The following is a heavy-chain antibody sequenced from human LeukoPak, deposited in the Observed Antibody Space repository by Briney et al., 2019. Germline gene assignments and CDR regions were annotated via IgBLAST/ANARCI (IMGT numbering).Heavy chain of an antibody. CDR2: VSSSGSTK. CDR3: ARSFDH. Sequence: GGSLRLSCAASGFTFSSYAMSWVRQAPGKGLEWVSYVSSSGSTKDNADSVKGRFTISRNNAKNSLYLQMNSLRAEDTAVYYCARSFDHWGQGTLVTVSS. J-gene: IGHJ4*02. V-gene: IGHV3-48*03. CDR1: GFTFSSYA.